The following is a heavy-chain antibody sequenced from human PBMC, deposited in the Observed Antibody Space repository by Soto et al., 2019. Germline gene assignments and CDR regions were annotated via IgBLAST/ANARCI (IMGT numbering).Heavy chain of an antibody. J-gene: IGHJ4*02. CDR3: ARAAYYDSSGYYANDY. CDR2: INPNSGGT. Sequence: ASVKVSCKASGYTFTGYYMHWVRQAPGQGLEWMGWINPNSGGTNYAQKFRGRVTMTRDTSISTAYMELSRLRSDDTAVYYCARAAYYDSSGYYANDYWGQGTLVTVSS. CDR1: GYTFTGYY. V-gene: IGHV1-2*02. D-gene: IGHD3-22*01.